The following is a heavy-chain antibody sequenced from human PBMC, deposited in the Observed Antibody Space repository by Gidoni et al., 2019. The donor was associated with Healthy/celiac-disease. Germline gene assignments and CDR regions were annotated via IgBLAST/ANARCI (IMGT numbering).Heavy chain of an antibody. CDR1: GFTFDDYA. Sequence: EVQLVESGGVVVQPGGSLRLSCAASGFTFDDYAMHWVRQAPGKGLEWVSLISWDGGSTYYADFVKGRFTISRDNSKNSLYLQMNSLRAEDTALYYCAKDKDALYWYFDLWGRGTLVTVSS. V-gene: IGHV3-43D*03. J-gene: IGHJ2*01. D-gene: IGHD2-15*01. CDR2: ISWDGGST. CDR3: AKDKDALYWYFDL.